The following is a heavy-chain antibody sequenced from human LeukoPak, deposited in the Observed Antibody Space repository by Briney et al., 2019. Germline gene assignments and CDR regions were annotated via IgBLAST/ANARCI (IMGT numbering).Heavy chain of an antibody. Sequence: GGSLRLSCAASGFTVSSNYMSWVRQAPGKGLEWVSGISWNSGSIGYADSVKGRFTISRDNAKNSLYLQMNSLRAEDTALYYCAKESITMVRGVTPKYYYYYYGMDVWGQGTTVTVSS. CDR1: GFTVSSNY. CDR2: ISWNSGSI. V-gene: IGHV3-9*01. J-gene: IGHJ6*02. CDR3: AKESITMVRGVTPKYYYYYYGMDV. D-gene: IGHD3-10*01.